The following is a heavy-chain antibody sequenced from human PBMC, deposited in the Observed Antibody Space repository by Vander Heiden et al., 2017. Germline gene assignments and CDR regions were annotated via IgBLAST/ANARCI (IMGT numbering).Heavy chain of an antibody. V-gene: IGHV3-9*01. CDR3: AKSKRPVQGGYSYGYYYYYGMDV. CDR2: ISWNSGSI. Sequence: GRSLRLSCAASGFTFDDYAMHWVRQAPGKGLEWVSGISWNSGSIGYADSVKGRFTISRDNAKNSLYLQMNSLRAEDTALYYCAKSKRPVQGGYSYGYYYYYGMDVWGQGTTVTVSS. CDR1: GFTFDDYA. D-gene: IGHD5-18*01. J-gene: IGHJ6*02.